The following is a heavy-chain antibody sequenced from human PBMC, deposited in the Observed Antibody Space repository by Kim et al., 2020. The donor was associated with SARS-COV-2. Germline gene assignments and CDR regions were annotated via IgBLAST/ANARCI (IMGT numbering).Heavy chain of an antibody. V-gene: IGHV3-23*01. Sequence: GGSLRLSCAASGFTFSSYAMSWVRQAPGKGLEWVSAISGSGGSTYYADSVKGRFTISRDNSKNTLYLQMNSLRAEDTAVYYCAKDQRHIVVVTATRRLYYFDYWGQGTLVTVSS. CDR1: GFTFSSYA. D-gene: IGHD2-21*02. CDR2: ISGSGGST. CDR3: AKDQRHIVVVTATRRLYYFDY. J-gene: IGHJ4*02.